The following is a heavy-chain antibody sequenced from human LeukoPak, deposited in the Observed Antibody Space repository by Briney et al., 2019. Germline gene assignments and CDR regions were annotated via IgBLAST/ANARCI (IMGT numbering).Heavy chain of an antibody. J-gene: IGHJ4*02. CDR2: ISAYYGNT. CDR1: GYTFTSYG. D-gene: IGHD3-10*01. V-gene: IGHV1-18*01. Sequence: ASVNVSCKASGYTFTSYGISWVRQAPGQGLEWMGWISAYYGNTNYAQKLQGRVTMTTDTSTSTAYMELRSLRSDDTAVYYCARVAPLLWFGELPKGGPLDYWGQGTLVTVSS. CDR3: ARVAPLLWFGELPKGGPLDY.